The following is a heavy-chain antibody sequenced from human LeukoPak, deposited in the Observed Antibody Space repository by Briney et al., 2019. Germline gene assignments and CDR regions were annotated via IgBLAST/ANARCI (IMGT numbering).Heavy chain of an antibody. D-gene: IGHD3-16*01. Sequence: GGSLRLSCAASGFXFNMYSINWVRQAPGKGLEWVSCISSSSSYIYYVDSLKGRFTISRDNAKNSLYLQMNSLRAEDTAVYYCATLGENGFDIWGQGTMVTVSS. CDR3: ATLGENGFDI. V-gene: IGHV3-21*01. CDR2: ISSSSSYI. J-gene: IGHJ3*02. CDR1: GFXFNMYS.